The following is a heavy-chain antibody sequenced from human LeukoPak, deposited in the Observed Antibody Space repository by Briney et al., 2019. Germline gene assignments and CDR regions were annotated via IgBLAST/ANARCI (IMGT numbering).Heavy chain of an antibody. CDR1: GYTFTSYD. D-gene: IGHD3-3*01. Sequence: GASVKVSCKASGYTFTSYDINWVRQATGQGLEWMGWISPNSGGTNYAQKFQGRVTMTRDTSISTAYMEQSRLRSDDTAVYYCARGGPLRFLEWLPRPNDAFDIWGQGTMVTVSS. V-gene: IGHV1-2*02. J-gene: IGHJ3*02. CDR2: ISPNSGGT. CDR3: ARGGPLRFLEWLPRPNDAFDI.